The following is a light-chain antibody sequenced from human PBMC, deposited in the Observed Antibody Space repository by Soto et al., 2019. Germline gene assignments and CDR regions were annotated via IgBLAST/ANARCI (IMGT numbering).Light chain of an antibody. CDR3: QHFVNSLTWT. V-gene: IGKV3-11*01. J-gene: IGKJ1*01. Sequence: EIGLTQSPGTLSMSPWESATLSCRASQTVYTYVAWYQQRPGQAPRLLIYDASNRATGIPARFSGRGSGTDFTLTISSLEPEDFAVYYCQHFVNSLTWTLGQGTKVDIK. CDR1: QTVYTY. CDR2: DAS.